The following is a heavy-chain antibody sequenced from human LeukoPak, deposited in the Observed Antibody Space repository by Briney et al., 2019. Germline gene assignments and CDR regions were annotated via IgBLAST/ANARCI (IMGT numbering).Heavy chain of an antibody. CDR1: GGTSSSYS. D-gene: IGHD3-3*01. CDR2: IITVFGVP. V-gene: IGHV1-69*13. J-gene: IGHJ6*03. Sequence: SVKVSCKASGGTSSSYSISWVRQAPGQGLEWVGGIITVFGVPNPAQKFQGRVTITADESTSTAYMELSSLRSEDTAVYYCATHRITIFGAVTEYYYYMDVWGKGTTVTVSS. CDR3: ATHRITIFGAVTEYYYYMDV.